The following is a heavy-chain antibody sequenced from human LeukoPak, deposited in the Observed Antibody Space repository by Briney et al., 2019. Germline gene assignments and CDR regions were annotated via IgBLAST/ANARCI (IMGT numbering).Heavy chain of an antibody. CDR1: GFTFDDYA. Sequence: GGSLRLSCAASGFTFDDYAMHWVRHAPGKGLEWVSGISWNSGSIGYADSVKGRFTISRDNAKNSLYLQMNSLRAEDMALYYCAKGNDYMDVWGKGTTVTVSS. J-gene: IGHJ6*03. V-gene: IGHV3-9*03. CDR2: ISWNSGSI. CDR3: AKGNDYMDV.